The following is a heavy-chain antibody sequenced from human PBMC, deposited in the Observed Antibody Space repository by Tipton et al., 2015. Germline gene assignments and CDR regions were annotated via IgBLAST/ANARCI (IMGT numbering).Heavy chain of an antibody. CDR1: GFTFRTYG. CDR3: AKDGEQWLGTYYYGMDV. Sequence: RSLRLSCAASGFTFRTYGMHWVRQAPGKGLEWVAVISYDGSKKYYADSVKGRFTISRDNFKNTLYLEMNGLRAEDTALYYCAKDGEQWLGTYYYGMDVWGQGTTATVSS. CDR2: ISYDGSKK. J-gene: IGHJ6*02. D-gene: IGHD6-19*01. V-gene: IGHV3-30*18.